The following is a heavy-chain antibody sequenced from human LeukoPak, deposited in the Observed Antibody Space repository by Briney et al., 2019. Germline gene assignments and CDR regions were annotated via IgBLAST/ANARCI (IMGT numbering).Heavy chain of an antibody. Sequence: ASVKVSCKASAYTFTSYVFSWVRQAPGQGLEWMGWISAYNGSTNYAQKFQGRVTMTTDTSTSTAYTELRSLRSDDTAVYFCAREASAYYSRWFDYWGQGTLVTVSS. CDR1: AYTFTSYV. J-gene: IGHJ4*02. D-gene: IGHD3-22*01. CDR2: ISAYNGST. V-gene: IGHV1-18*01. CDR3: AREASAYYSRWFDY.